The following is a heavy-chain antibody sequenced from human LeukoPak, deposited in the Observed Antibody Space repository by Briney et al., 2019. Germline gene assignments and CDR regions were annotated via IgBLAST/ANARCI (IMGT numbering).Heavy chain of an antibody. CDR3: ARDFYGSAPDY. Sequence: KPSETLSLTCAVYGGSFRGYYWSWIRQPPGKGLEWIGEINHSGSTIYNPSLQSRVTISVDTSKNHFSLKLNSVTAADTAVYYCARDFYGSAPDYWGQGTLVTVSS. J-gene: IGHJ4*02. CDR1: GGSFRGYY. V-gene: IGHV4-34*01. D-gene: IGHD3-10*01. CDR2: INHSGST.